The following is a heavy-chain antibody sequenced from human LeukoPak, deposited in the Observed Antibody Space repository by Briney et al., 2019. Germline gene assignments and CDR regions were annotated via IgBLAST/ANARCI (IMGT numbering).Heavy chain of an antibody. V-gene: IGHV3-74*01. Sequence: GGSLRLSCAASGFTFSRYWMHWVRQAPGKGLVWVSRINGDGSTTSYADFVKGGFTISRDNAKNTLYLQMNSLRAEDTAVYYCATGNYYDSRGYYTFGHWGQGTLVTVSS. J-gene: IGHJ1*01. CDR2: INGDGSTT. CDR3: ATGNYYDSRGYYTFGH. CDR1: GFTFSRYW. D-gene: IGHD3-22*01.